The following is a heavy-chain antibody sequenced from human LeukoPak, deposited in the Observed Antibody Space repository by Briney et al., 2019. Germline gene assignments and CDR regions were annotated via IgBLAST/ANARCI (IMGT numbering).Heavy chain of an antibody. V-gene: IGHV4-34*01. J-gene: IGHJ4*02. D-gene: IGHD1-7*01. CDR3: ARPTTGTTSYFDY. CDR2: INHSGST. Sequence: SETLSLTCAVYGGSFSGYYWSWIRQPPGKGLEWIGEINHSGSTNYNPSLKSRVTISVDTSKNQFSLKLSSVTAADTAVYYCARPTTGTTSYFDYWGQGTLVTVSS. CDR1: GGSFSGYY.